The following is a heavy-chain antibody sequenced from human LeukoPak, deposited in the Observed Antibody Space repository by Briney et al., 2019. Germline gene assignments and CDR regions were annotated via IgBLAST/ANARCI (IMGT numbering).Heavy chain of an antibody. CDR2: ISYDGSNK. V-gene: IGHV3-30*01. Sequence: GRSLRLSCAASGFTFSSYAMHWVRQAPGKGLEWVAVISYDGSNKYYAYSVKGRFTISRDNSKNTLYLQMNSLRAEDTAVYYCARGGDIVVVPAATWGQGTLVTVSS. J-gene: IGHJ4*02. D-gene: IGHD2-2*01. CDR1: GFTFSSYA. CDR3: ARGGDIVVVPAAT.